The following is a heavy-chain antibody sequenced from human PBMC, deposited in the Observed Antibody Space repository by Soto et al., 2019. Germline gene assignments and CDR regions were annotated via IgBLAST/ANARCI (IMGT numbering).Heavy chain of an antibody. J-gene: IGHJ6*02. CDR2: INAFNGNT. V-gene: IGHV1-18*01. CDR1: GYTFTTYS. CDR3: ARDWDNSGWGGGRGMDV. Sequence: QVQLVQSGAEVKKPGASVKVSCKASGYTFTTYSITWMRQAPGQGLEWMGWINAFNGNTNYAQKFQGRVTMTKDTSTSTGNMALRSLRSDDTAVDYCARDWDNSGWGGGRGMDVWGQGTTFIVSS. D-gene: IGHD6-19*01.